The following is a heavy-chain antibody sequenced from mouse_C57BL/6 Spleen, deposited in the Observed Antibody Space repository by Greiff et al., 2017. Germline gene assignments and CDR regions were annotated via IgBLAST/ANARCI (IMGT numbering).Heavy chain of an antibody. J-gene: IGHJ1*03. CDR3: ARLGVSYWYFDV. Sequence: EVQLVESGGGLVKPGGSLKLSCAASGFTFSSYAMSWVRQTPEKRLEWVATISDGGSYTYYPDNVKGRFTISRDNAKNNLYLQMSHLKSEDTAMYYCARLGVSYWYFDVWGTGTTVTVSS. V-gene: IGHV5-4*01. CDR1: GFTFSSYA. D-gene: IGHD3-3*01. CDR2: ISDGGSYT.